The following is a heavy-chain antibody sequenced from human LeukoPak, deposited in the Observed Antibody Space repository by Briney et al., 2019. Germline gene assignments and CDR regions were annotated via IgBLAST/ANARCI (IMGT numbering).Heavy chain of an antibody. CDR2: INPNSGGT. CDR3: ARVSLRQWLVRAFDI. D-gene: IGHD6-19*01. CDR1: GYTFTGYY. J-gene: IGHJ3*02. V-gene: IGHV1-2*02. Sequence: APVKVSCKASGYTFTGYYMHWVRQAPGQGLEWMGWINPNSGGTNYAQKFQGRVTMTRDTSISTAYMELSRLRSGDTAVYYCARVSLRQWLVRAFDIWGQGTMVTVSS.